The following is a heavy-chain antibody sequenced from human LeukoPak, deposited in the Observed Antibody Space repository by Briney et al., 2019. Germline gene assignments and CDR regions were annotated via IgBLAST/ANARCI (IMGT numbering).Heavy chain of an antibody. V-gene: IGHV3-21*01. Sequence: GGSLRLSCAASGFTFSIYSMTWVRKAPGKGLEWVSSISSSSSYIYYAGSLKGRSTISRDNAENSLYLQMNSLRAEDTAVYYCARIAAAGTEDYGMDVWGTGTTVTVSS. CDR1: GFTFSIYS. J-gene: IGHJ6*04. D-gene: IGHD6-13*01. CDR3: ARIAAAGTEDYGMDV. CDR2: ISSSSSYI.